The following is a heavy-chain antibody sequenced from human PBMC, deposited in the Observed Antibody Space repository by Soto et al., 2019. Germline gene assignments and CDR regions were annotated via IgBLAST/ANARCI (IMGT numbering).Heavy chain of an antibody. D-gene: IGHD1-26*01. CDR3: ANYLTAVGATSPFDY. V-gene: IGHV3-30-3*01. CDR1: GFNFDRKT. J-gene: IGHJ4*02. CDR2: ISYDGGHQ. Sequence: GGSLRLSCAASGFNFDRKTMHWVRQAPGKGLEWVAVISYDGGHQDYADSVKGRFTISRDNSKNTLYLQMNSLRAEDTAVYYCANYLTAVGATSPFDYWGQGTLVTVSS.